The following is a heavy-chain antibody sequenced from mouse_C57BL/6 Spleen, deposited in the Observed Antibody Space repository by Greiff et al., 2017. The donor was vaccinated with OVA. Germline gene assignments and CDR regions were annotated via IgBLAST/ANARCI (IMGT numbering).Heavy chain of an antibody. Sequence: EVNVVESGGGLVKPGGSLKLSCAASGFTFSSYAMSWVRQTPEKRLEWIATISDGGSYTYYPDNVKGRFTISRDNAKNNLYLQMSHLKTEDTAMNYCARESRHYYGSSYDYFDYWGQGTTLPVSS. CDR2: ISDGGSYT. J-gene: IGHJ2*01. V-gene: IGHV5-4*03. CDR1: GFTFSSYA. CDR3: ARESRHYYGSSYDYFDY. D-gene: IGHD1-1*01.